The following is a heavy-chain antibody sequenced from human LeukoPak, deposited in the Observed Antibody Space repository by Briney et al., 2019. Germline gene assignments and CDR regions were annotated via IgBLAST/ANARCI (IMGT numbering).Heavy chain of an antibody. J-gene: IGHJ4*02. CDR3: TRGAGWLIDY. CDR1: GGSISSSNYY. D-gene: IGHD3-16*01. V-gene: IGHV4-61*02. Sequence: SETLSLTCTVSGGSISSSNYYWSWIRQPAGKGLEWIGRIYTSGSTNYNPSLKSRVTISADTSKNHFSLKLNSVTTADTAVYYCTRGAGWLIDYWGQGILVTVSS. CDR2: IYTSGST.